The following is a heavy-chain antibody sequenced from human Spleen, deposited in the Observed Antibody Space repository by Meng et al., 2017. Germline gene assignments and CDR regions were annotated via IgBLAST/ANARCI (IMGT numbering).Heavy chain of an antibody. V-gene: IGHV1-2*06. J-gene: IGHJ4*02. CDR1: GYNFPDYY. CDR3: ATRGNPYLNC. CDR2: IDPKNGDT. Sequence: QVQLEQSGAGVRKPAAAVTVTCSLSGYNFPDYYFHWGRQAPGQGLEWMGRIDPKNGDTHYAQKFQGRVIMTGDTSISTAYMDLSGLRSDDTAVYYCATRGNPYLNCWGQGTLVTVSS.